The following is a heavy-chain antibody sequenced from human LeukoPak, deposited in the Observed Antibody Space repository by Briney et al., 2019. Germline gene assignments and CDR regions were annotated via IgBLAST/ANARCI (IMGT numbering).Heavy chain of an antibody. CDR3: ARHLYCSGGSCYPRGYDAFDI. CDR2: INHGGST. V-gene: IGHV4-34*01. CDR1: GGSFSGYY. D-gene: IGHD2-15*01. Sequence: SETLSLTCAVYGGSFSGYYWTWIRQPPGKGLEWIGEINHGGSTNYNPSLKSRVTISVDTSKNQFSLKLSSVTAADTAVYYCARHLYCSGGSCYPRGYDAFDIWGQGTMVTVSS. J-gene: IGHJ3*02.